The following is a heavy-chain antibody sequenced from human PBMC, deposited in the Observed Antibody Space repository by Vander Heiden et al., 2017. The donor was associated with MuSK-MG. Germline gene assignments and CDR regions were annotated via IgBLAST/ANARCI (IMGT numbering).Heavy chain of an antibody. J-gene: IGHJ6*03. CDR2: IYYSGST. D-gene: IGHD2-2*01. V-gene: IGHV4-61*01. CDR3: ARDVQQQKYYYYYYYMDV. CDR1: GGSVSSGSYY. Sequence: QVQLQESGPGLVKPSETLSLTCTVPGGSVSSGSYYWSWIRQPPGKGLEWIGYIYYSGSTNYNPSLKSRVTISVDTSKNQFSLKLSSVTAADTAVYYCARDVQQQKYYYYYYYMDVWGKGTTVTVSS.